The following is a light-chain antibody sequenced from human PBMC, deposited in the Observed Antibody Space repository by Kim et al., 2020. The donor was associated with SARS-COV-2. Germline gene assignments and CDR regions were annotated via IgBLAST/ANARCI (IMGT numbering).Light chain of an antibody. J-gene: IGKJ1*01. CDR2: STS. V-gene: IGKV1-39*01. Sequence: DIQMTQSPSSLSASVGDRVTITCRASQNINNYLNWYQQRPGQAPKLLIFSTSTLQGGVPSRFSGSGSETDFTLTISSLQPEDFATYYCQHSYSTPRTFGQGTKVDIK. CDR3: QHSYSTPRT. CDR1: QNINNY.